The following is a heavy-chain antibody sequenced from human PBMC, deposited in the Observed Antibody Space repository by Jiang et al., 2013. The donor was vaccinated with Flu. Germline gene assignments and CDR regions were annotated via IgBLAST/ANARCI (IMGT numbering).Heavy chain of an antibody. J-gene: IGHJ4*02. V-gene: IGHV4-39*02. CDR3: AKLLTGEDYFDY. CDR2: LLYGGT. D-gene: IGHD7-27*01. CDR1: GGSISTSSYY. Sequence: PGLVKPSETLSLTCTVSGGSISTSSYYWGWIRQPPREGTGVDWECLLYGGTYYNPSLKSRVTISVDTSKNHFSLRVRSVTAADTAVYYCAKLLTGEDYFDYWGQGTLVTVSS.